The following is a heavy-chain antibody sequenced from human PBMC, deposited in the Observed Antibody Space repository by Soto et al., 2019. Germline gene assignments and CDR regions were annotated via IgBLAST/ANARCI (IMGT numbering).Heavy chain of an antibody. V-gene: IGHV3-11*03. Sequence: PGGSLRLSCAASGFIFSDYYMTWIRQAPGKGLEWVSHISSRSSFTDYVDSVKGRFTISRDNANNSLYLQMNSLRAEDTAIYYCARMAVNTGMRSVLPHLDFWGQGTLVTVSS. J-gene: IGHJ4*02. CDR1: GFIFSDYY. CDR2: ISSRSSFT. CDR3: ARMAVNTGMRSVLPHLDF. D-gene: IGHD3-10*01.